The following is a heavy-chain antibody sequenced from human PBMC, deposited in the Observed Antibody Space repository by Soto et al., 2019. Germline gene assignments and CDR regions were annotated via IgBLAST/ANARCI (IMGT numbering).Heavy chain of an antibody. D-gene: IGHD6-19*01. Sequence: SETLSLTCAVSGGSISSSNWWSWVRQPPGKGLEWIGEIYHGGSTNYNPSLKSRVTISVDKSKNQFSLKLSSVTAADTAVYYCARANSYSSGWYYFDYWGQGTLVTVSS. V-gene: IGHV4-4*02. J-gene: IGHJ4*02. CDR2: IYHGGST. CDR3: ARANSYSSGWYYFDY. CDR1: GGSISSSNW.